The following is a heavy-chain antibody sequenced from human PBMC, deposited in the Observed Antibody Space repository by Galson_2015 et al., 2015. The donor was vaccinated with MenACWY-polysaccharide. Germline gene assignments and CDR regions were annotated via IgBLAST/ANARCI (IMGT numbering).Heavy chain of an antibody. Sequence: SHTLSLTCAVYGGSLSGYYWSWIRQPPGKGLESIGVINHSVRTNCNPSLKHRAPISAATPKNHFSLKLSSLTAADTAVYYCARGVGARSRFGLWGQGTLVTVSS. V-gene: IGHV4-34*01. CDR1: GGSLSGYY. D-gene: IGHD1-26*01. CDR3: ARGVGARSRFGL. J-gene: IGHJ4*02. CDR2: INHSVRT.